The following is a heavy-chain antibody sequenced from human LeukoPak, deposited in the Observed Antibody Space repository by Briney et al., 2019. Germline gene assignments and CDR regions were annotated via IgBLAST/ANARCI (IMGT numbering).Heavy chain of an antibody. J-gene: IGHJ4*02. CDR1: GYTFTSYG. CDR2: ISAYNGNT. V-gene: IGHV1-18*01. D-gene: IGHD3-22*01. Sequence: AASVKVSCKASGYTFTSYGISWVRQAPGQGLEWMGWISAYNGNTNYAQKLQGRVTMTTDTSTSTAYMELRSLRSDDTAVYYSASKDSSGYYFGFDYWGQGTLVTVSS. CDR3: ASKDSSGYYFGFDY.